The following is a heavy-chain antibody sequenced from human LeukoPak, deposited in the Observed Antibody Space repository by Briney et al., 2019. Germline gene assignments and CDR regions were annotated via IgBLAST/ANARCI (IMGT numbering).Heavy chain of an antibody. CDR2: ISESGDTP. D-gene: IGHD1-14*01. V-gene: IGHV3-23*01. J-gene: IGHJ2*01. CDR1: GFTFSSYA. Sequence: PGGSLRLPCTASGFTFSSYALSWVRQAPGKGLEWVSSISESGDTPYYADSVKGLFTISRDNSKNTLYLQMSSLRAEDTAVYYCAQLLDDNPIRWYFGLWGRGTLVTVSS. CDR3: AQLLDDNPIRWYFGL.